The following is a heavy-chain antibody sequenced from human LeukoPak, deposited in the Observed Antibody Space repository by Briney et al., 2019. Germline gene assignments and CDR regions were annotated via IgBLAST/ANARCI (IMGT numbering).Heavy chain of an antibody. CDR2: IDYSGYT. CDR3: ARDRALGSGKYYFDY. Sequence: PSETLSLTCTVSGGSISSYYWSWIRQPPGKGLEWSGYIDYSGYTNYNPSLKSRVTISLDTSTNQFSLKLNSVTSADTAVYYCARDRALGSGKYYFDYWGQGTPVTVSS. J-gene: IGHJ4*02. V-gene: IGHV4-59*01. D-gene: IGHD3-16*01. CDR1: GGSISSYY.